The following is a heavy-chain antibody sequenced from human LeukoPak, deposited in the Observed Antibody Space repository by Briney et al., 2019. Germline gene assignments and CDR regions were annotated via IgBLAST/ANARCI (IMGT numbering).Heavy chain of an antibody. CDR1: GFTFSSYE. D-gene: IGHD3-3*01. J-gene: IGHJ4*02. CDR3: ARVNYDFWSGYPGVGYFDY. Sequence: GGSLRLSCAASGFTFSSYEMNWVRQAPGKGLEWVAVISYDGSNKYYADSVKGRFTISRDNSKNTLYLQMNSLRAEDTAVYYCARVNYDFWSGYPGVGYFDYWAREPWSPSPQ. CDR2: ISYDGSNK. V-gene: IGHV3-30*01.